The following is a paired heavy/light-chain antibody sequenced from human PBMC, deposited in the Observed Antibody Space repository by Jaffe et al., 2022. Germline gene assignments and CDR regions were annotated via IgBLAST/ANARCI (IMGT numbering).Light chain of an antibody. CDR1: SSNIGNNY. Sequence: QSVLTQPPSVSAAPGQKVAISCSGSSSNIGNNYVSWYQQLPGTAPKLLIYEISKRPSGIPDRFSGSKSGTSATLGITGLQTGDEADYYCGTWDSSLSAYVFGTGTKVTVL. CDR3: GTWDSSLSAYV. J-gene: IGLJ1*01. V-gene: IGLV1-51*02. CDR2: EIS.
Heavy chain of an antibody. CDR2: ISSSSSTI. J-gene: IGHJ4*02. V-gene: IGHV3-48*01. D-gene: IGHD2-15*01. CDR1: GFTLSSYS. CDR3: ARWDCSGGSCYLSGFDY. Sequence: EVQLVESGGGLVQSGGSLRLSCAASGFTLSSYSMNWVRQAPGKGLEWVSYISSSSSTIYYADSVKGRFTISRDNARNSLYLQMNSLRAEDTAVYYCARWDCSGGSCYLSGFDYWGQGTLVTVSS.